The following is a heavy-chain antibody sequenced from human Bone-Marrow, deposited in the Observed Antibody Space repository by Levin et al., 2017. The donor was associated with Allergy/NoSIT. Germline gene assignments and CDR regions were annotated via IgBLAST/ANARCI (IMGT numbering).Heavy chain of an antibody. D-gene: IGHD4-17*01. J-gene: IGHJ2*01. CDR2: INRDGSST. Sequence: GGSLRLSCSASGFTFSSYWMHWVRQAPGKGLVWVSRINRDGSSTSYADSVKGRFTISRDNAKNTLYLQMNSLRAEDTSVYYCARDRVTTNWYFDLWSRGTLGTVSS. CDR1: GFTFSSYW. CDR3: ARDRVTTNWYFDL. V-gene: IGHV3-74*01.